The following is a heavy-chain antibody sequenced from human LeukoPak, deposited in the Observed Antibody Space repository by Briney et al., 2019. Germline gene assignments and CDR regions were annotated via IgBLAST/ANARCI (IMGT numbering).Heavy chain of an antibody. D-gene: IGHD3-22*01. CDR3: ARESRAMIVAVTPGDAFDI. J-gene: IGHJ3*02. CDR1: GGTFSSYA. Sequence: ASVKVSCKSSGGTFSSYAISWVRQAPGQGLEWMGRIIPILGIANYAQKFQGRVTITADKSTSTAYMELSSLRSEDTAVYYCARESRAMIVAVTPGDAFDIWGQGTMVTVSS. V-gene: IGHV1-69*04. CDR2: IIPILGIA.